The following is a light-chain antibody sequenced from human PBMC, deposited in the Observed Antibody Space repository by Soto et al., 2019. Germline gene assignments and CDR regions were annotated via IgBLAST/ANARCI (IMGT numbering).Light chain of an antibody. Sequence: EIVLTQSPGTLSLSPGEGATLSCRASQSISRLYLSWYQQKPGQPPRLLIYDGSTRATGIPDRFSGSGSGTDFTLTISKLEPGDFAVYYCQQYDTSDTWTFGQGTK. V-gene: IGKV3-20*01. J-gene: IGKJ1*01. CDR3: QQYDTSDTWT. CDR1: QSISRLY. CDR2: DGS.